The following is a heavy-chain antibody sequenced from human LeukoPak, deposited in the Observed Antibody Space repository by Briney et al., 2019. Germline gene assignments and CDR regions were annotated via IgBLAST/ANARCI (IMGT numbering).Heavy chain of an antibody. CDR3: AKDKPRFLEWLTVDP. Sequence: GGSLRLSCAASGFTFSSYAMSWVRQAPGKGLEWVSAISGSDGSTYYADSVKGRFTISRDNAKNTLYLQMNSLRAEDTAVYYCAKDKPRFLEWLTVDPWGQGTLVTVSS. V-gene: IGHV3-23*01. CDR1: GFTFSSYA. J-gene: IGHJ5*02. D-gene: IGHD3-3*01. CDR2: ISGSDGST.